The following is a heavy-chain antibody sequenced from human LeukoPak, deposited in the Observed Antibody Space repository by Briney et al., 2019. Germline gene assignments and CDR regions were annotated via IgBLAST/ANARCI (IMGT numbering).Heavy chain of an antibody. CDR2: ISAYNDNT. Sequence: GASVKDTSKASGDPFSNYGISWVRQDPRQGLQGMGWISAYNDNTNYAHQLQGRLTMTTDTFTTTAYLELRNRRSDDTAVYFCATDLSLEDCSGEACYSGAHDYWGQGTLVTVSS. CDR3: ATDLSLEDCSGEACYSGAHDY. J-gene: IGHJ4*02. CDR1: GDPFSNYG. V-gene: IGHV1-18*01. D-gene: IGHD2-15*01.